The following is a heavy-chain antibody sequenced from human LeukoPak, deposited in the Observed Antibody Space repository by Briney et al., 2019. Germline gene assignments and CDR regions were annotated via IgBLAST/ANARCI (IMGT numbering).Heavy chain of an antibody. CDR3: ARGSMGRGVKWSEFDY. V-gene: IGHV4-30-4*01. CDR1: GGSISSGDYY. CDR2: IYYSGST. Sequence: PSQTLPLTCPLSGGSISSGDYYWSWTRHPPGKGLEWIGYIYYSGSTYYNPSLKSRVTISVDTSKNQFSLKLSSVTAADTAVYYCARGSMGRGVKWSEFDYWGQGTLVTVSS. J-gene: IGHJ4*02. D-gene: IGHD3-10*01.